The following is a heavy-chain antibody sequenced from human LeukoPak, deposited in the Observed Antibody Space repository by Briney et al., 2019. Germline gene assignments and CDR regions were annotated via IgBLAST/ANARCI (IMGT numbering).Heavy chain of an antibody. D-gene: IGHD3-16*02. CDR2: ISPSSSYI. J-gene: IGHJ4*02. Sequence: PGGSLRLSCAASGFTFSSYSMNWVRQAPGKGLEWVSSISPSSSYIFYADSVKGRFTISRDNTENSLYLLMNSLRAEDTAVYYCASEFWGSYRSPGYWGQGTLVTVSS. V-gene: IGHV3-21*01. CDR1: GFTFSSYS. CDR3: ASEFWGSYRSPGY.